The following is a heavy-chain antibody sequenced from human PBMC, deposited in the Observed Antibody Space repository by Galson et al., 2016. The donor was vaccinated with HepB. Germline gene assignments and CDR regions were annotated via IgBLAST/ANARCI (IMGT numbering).Heavy chain of an antibody. CDR2: IGVSSSYT. CDR1: GFPFHKYN. CDR3: HSFSLDPHFDL. J-gene: IGHJ2*01. D-gene: IGHD3/OR15-3a*01. Sequence: SLRLSCAASGFPFHKYNMNWIRQAPGKGLEWVASIGVSSSYTYHAESVAGRFGISRDTAKQSIFLHMSDLRTEDTARYFRHSFSLDPHFDLWGPGTLVAVSS. V-gene: IGHV3-21*01.